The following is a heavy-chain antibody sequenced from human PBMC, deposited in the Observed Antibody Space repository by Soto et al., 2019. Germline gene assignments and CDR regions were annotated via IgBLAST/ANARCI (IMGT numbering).Heavy chain of an antibody. Sequence: EVQLVESGGGLVQPGGSLRLSCAASGFTFSSYWMSWVRQAPGKGLEWVANIKQDGSEKYYVDSVKGRFTISRDNAKNSLYRQMNSLRAEDTAVYYCAREGVTMVRGVIENYYGMDVWGQGTTVTVSS. V-gene: IGHV3-7*03. D-gene: IGHD3-10*01. CDR3: AREGVTMVRGVIENYYGMDV. CDR1: GFTFSSYW. J-gene: IGHJ6*02. CDR2: IKQDGSEK.